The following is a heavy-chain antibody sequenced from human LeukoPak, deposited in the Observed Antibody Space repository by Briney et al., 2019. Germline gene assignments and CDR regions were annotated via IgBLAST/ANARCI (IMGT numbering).Heavy chain of an antibody. CDR2: IEQDGSEK. D-gene: IGHD2-15*01. J-gene: IGHJ3*02. CDR3: AREFCSAANCYPMGAFDM. CDR1: GFTFSRYW. V-gene: IGHV3-7*01. Sequence: GGSLRLSCAASGFTFSRYWMSWVRQAPGKGLEWVPNIEQDGSEKYYVDSVKGRFTISRDNAKNSLYLQMNSLRAEDTAVYYCAREFCSAANCYPMGAFDMWGPGTMVTVSS.